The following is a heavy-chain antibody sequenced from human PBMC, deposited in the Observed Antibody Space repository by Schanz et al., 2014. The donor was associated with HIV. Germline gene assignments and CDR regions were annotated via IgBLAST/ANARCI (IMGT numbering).Heavy chain of an antibody. D-gene: IGHD3-10*01. CDR2: INTYYSTS. CDR1: GYTFTNYD. CDR3: ARAWYHYGSGSYYRNYGMDV. J-gene: IGHJ6*02. Sequence: QVYLVQSGTEVKKPGASVKVSCKASGYTFTNYDIVWVRQAPGQGLEWMAWINTYYSTSHYAQRRQGRVTVTRDTSTRTVHMELSSLRSEDTAVYYCARAWYHYGSGSYYRNYGMDVWGQGTTLTVSS. V-gene: IGHV1-18*01.